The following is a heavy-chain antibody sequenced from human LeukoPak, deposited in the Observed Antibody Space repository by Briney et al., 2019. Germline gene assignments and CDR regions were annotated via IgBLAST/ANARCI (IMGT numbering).Heavy chain of an antibody. J-gene: IGHJ4*02. D-gene: IGHD6-13*01. Sequence: SEGLPLTFPGSGWFNVRFYWNSLGPPAGRELQWIGYVDHIGSTSYNASLKSRVTMSVDTSKSQFSLNLTSVTAADTAVYYCARALYGSTWTFDYWGQETLVTVSS. CDR1: GWFNVRFY. V-gene: IGHV4-59*01. CDR3: ARALYGSTWTFDY. CDR2: VDHIGST.